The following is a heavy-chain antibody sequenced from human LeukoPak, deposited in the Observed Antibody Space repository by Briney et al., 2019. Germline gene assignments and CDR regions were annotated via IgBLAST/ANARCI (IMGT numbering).Heavy chain of an antibody. CDR3: ARETITIFGVVIHYGMDV. V-gene: IGHV4-34*01. D-gene: IGHD3-3*01. J-gene: IGHJ6*02. CDR2: INHSGST. CDR1: GGSFSGYY. Sequence: SETLSLTCAVYGGSFSGYYWSWIRQPPGKGLEWIGEINHSGSTNYNPSLERRVTISVDTSKNQFSLKLSSVTAADTAVYYCARETITIFGVVIHYGMDVWGQGTTVTVSS.